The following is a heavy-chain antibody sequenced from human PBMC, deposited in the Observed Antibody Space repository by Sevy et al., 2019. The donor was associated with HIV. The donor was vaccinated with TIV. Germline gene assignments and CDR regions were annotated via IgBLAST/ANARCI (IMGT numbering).Heavy chain of an antibody. CDR1: GFPFINYA. J-gene: IGHJ6*02. V-gene: IGHV3-21*01. Sequence: GGSLRLSCAASGFPFINYAMSWVRQAPGKGLEWVSSISSSSNYINYADSVKGRFTISRENAKNSLYLEMNTLRAEDTAVYYCARVVAYCSGGTCFPGYYYGMDVWGQGTTVTVSS. CDR2: ISSSSNYI. CDR3: ARVVAYCSGGTCFPGYYYGMDV. D-gene: IGHD2-15*01.